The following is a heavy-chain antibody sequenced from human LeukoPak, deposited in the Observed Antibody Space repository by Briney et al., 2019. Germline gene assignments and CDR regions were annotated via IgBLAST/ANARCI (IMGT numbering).Heavy chain of an antibody. CDR3: ARGLGGY. Sequence: SETLSLTCVVYGGSFSGYYWSWIRQPPGKGLEWIGEINHSGSTNYNPSLKSRVTISLDTSKNQFSLKLSSVTAADTAVYYCARGLGGYWGQGTPVTVSS. V-gene: IGHV4-34*01. J-gene: IGHJ4*02. CDR2: INHSGST. CDR1: GGSFSGYY.